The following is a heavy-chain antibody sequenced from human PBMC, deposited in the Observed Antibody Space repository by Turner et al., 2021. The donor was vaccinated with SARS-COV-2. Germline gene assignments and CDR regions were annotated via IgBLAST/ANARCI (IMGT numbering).Heavy chain of an antibody. D-gene: IGHD3-22*01. CDR2: ISSSSSYI. CDR3: ARGTYYYDSSVYSGTNWFDP. V-gene: IGHV3-21*01. J-gene: IGHJ5*02. Sequence: EVQLVESGGGLVKPGGSLRLSCAASGFTFSSYTMYWVRQAPGKGLVWVSSISSSSSYIYYADSVKGRFTISRDNAKNSLYLQMNSLRAEDTAVYYCARGTYYYDSSVYSGTNWFDPWGQGTLVTVSS. CDR1: GFTFSSYT.